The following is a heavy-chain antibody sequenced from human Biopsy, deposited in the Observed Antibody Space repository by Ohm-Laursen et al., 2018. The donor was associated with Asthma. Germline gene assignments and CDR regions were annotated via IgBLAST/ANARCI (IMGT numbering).Heavy chain of an antibody. J-gene: IGHJ3*02. Sequence: SLRLSCAAPGFVFSQCGMHWVRQGPGKGPEWVALVSSDGHNKYYEDSVKGRFTISRDNSRNRLYLQINRLTVEDSAVYFCARQSGQDYGDSSGFDIWGQGTKVAVSS. CDR1: GFVFSQCG. CDR2: VSSDGHNK. CDR3: ARQSGQDYGDSSGFDI. V-gene: IGHV3-30*03. D-gene: IGHD3-22*01.